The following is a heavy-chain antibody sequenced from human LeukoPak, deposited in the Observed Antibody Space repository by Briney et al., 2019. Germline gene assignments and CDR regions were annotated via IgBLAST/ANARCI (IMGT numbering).Heavy chain of an antibody. V-gene: IGHV3-33*01. CDR2: IWSDGSDK. D-gene: IGHD3-16*01. CDR1: GFTFSNYG. J-gene: IGHJ4*02. Sequence: GGSLRLSCAASGFTFSNYGMHWVRQAPGKGLEWVAVIWSDGSDKYYADSVKGRVAISRDNSKNTLYLHMNSVRAEDTAVYYCARRGSGIYCFDYWGQGTLVTVSS. CDR3: ARRGSGIYCFDY.